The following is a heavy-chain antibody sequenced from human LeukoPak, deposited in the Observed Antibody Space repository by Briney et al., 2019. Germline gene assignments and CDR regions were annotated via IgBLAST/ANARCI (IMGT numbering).Heavy chain of an antibody. Sequence: SETLSLTCTVSSASISSFYWSWIRQPAGKGLEWIGRIYTSGGTNYNPSLKSRVTMSIDTSKNQFSLKLYSVTAADTAVYYCVTDRSGSYDYWGQGILVTVSS. J-gene: IGHJ4*02. CDR2: IYTSGGT. V-gene: IGHV4-4*07. CDR3: VTDRSGSYDY. CDR1: SASISSFY. D-gene: IGHD1-26*01.